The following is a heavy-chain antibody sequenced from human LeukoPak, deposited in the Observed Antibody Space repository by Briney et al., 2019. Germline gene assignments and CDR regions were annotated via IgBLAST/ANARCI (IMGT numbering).Heavy chain of an antibody. CDR2: IYYSGST. CDR1: GGSISSFS. J-gene: IGHJ3*02. D-gene: IGHD3-16*01. Sequence: SETLSLTCIVSGGSISSFSWSWLRQPPGKGLEWIGYIYYSGSTNYNPSLKSRVTISVDTSKNQFSLKLNSVTAADTAVYYCARDFLRLGIYAFDIWGQGTMVTVSS. CDR3: ARDFLRLGIYAFDI. V-gene: IGHV4-59*01.